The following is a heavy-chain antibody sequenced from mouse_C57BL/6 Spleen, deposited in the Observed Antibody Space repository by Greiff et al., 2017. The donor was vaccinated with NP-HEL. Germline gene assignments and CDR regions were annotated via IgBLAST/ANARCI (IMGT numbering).Heavy chain of an antibody. CDR1: GFTFSSYG. D-gene: IGHD1-1*01. J-gene: IGHJ2*01. CDR3: ARHEGYYGSNSFDY. V-gene: IGHV5-6*01. Sequence: VQLQESGGDLVKPGGSLKLSCAASGFTFSSYGMSWVRQTPDKRLEWVATLSSGGSFTYSPDSVTGRFTLSTDNAKKTLYLQKSSLKSEDTAMYYSARHEGYYGSNSFDYWGQGTTLTVSS. CDR2: LSSGGSFT.